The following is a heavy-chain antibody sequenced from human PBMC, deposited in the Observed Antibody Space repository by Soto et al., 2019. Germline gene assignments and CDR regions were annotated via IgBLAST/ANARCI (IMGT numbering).Heavy chain of an antibody. V-gene: IGHV3-30*18. CDR1: GFTFSSYG. CDR3: AKEQRRYSSGYYYSSSPFQH. J-gene: IGHJ1*01. CDR2: ISYDGSNK. Sequence: PGGSLRLSCAASGFTFSSYGMHWVRQAPGKGLEWVAVISYDGSNKYYADSVKGRFTISRDNSKNTLYLQMNSLRAEDTAVYYCAKEQRRYSSGYYYSSSPFQHWGQGTLVTVSS. D-gene: IGHD3-22*01.